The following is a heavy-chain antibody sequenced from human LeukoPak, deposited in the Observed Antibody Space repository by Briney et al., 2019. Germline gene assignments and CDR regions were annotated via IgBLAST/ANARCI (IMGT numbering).Heavy chain of an antibody. Sequence: GGSLRLSCAASGFTFSSYGMHWVRQAPGKGLEWVAVIWYDGSNKYYADSVKGRFTISRDNAKNSLYLQMNSLRAEDTAVYYCAREEWELHPFDYWGQGTLVTVSS. CDR3: AREEWELHPFDY. V-gene: IGHV3-33*01. CDR1: GFTFSSYG. CDR2: IWYDGSNK. J-gene: IGHJ4*02. D-gene: IGHD1-26*01.